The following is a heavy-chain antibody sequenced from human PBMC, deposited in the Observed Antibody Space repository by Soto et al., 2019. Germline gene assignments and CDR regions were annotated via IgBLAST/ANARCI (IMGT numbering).Heavy chain of an antibody. V-gene: IGHV1-24*01. D-gene: IGHD2-15*01. J-gene: IGHJ3*02. CDR1: GYTLTELS. Sequence: ASVKVSCKVSGYTLTELSMHWVRQAPGKGLEWMGGFDPEDGETIYAQKFQGRVTMTEDTSTDTAYMELSSLRSGDTAVYYCATAVRDIVVVVAAIDAFDIWGQGTMVTVSS. CDR3: ATAVRDIVVVVAAIDAFDI. CDR2: FDPEDGET.